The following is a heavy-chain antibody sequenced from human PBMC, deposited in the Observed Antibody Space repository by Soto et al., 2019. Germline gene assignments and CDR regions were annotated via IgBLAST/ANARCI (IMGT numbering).Heavy chain of an antibody. J-gene: IGHJ6*03. CDR3: AKADSNYAGRFSYYYMDV. D-gene: IGHD4-4*01. Sequence: QVQLVQSGTEVKKPGASVKVSCKASGYTFRSYGISWVRQAPGQGLEWMGWISGYNGNTHYSQKFQGIVTMTTDTCTSTAYMELRNLRSDDTAVYYCAKADSNYAGRFSYYYMDVWGTGTMVTVSS. CDR2: ISGYNGNT. CDR1: GYTFRSYG. V-gene: IGHV1-18*01.